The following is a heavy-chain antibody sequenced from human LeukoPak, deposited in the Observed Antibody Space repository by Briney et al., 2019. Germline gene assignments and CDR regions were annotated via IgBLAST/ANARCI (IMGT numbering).Heavy chain of an antibody. Sequence: PSETLSLTCTLSGGSITIHYSSWIRQPPGKGLECLGYIYDGRNTNYNPSLKSRVTISADTSKNHFSLQLRSVTAADTAVYYCARAGWGDDSWSGPTINWVDPWGQGTLITVSS. D-gene: IGHD3-3*01. CDR3: ARAGWGDDSWSGPTINWVDP. J-gene: IGHJ5*02. CDR1: GGSITIHY. CDR2: IYDGRNT. V-gene: IGHV4-59*11.